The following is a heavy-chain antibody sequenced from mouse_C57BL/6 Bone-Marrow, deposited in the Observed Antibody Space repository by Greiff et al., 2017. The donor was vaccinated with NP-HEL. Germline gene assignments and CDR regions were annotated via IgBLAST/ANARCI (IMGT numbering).Heavy chain of an antibody. CDR3: ARRGLYDGYYDY. J-gene: IGHJ2*01. Sequence: VMLVESGAELVKPGASVKISCKASGYAFSSYWMNWVKQRPGKGLEWIGQIYPGDGDTNYNGKFKGKATLTADKSSSTAYMQLSSLTSEDSAVYFCARRGLYDGYYDYWGQGTTLTVSS. CDR2: IYPGDGDT. D-gene: IGHD2-3*01. V-gene: IGHV1-80*01. CDR1: GYAFSSYW.